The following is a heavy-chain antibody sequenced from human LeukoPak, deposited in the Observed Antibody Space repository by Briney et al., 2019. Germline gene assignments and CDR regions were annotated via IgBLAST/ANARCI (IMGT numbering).Heavy chain of an antibody. D-gene: IGHD5-12*01. J-gene: IGHJ3*01. CDR1: GGSISSTNYY. CDR2: IHSDGTY. Sequence: PSETLSLTCTVSGGSISSTNYYWGWIRQPPGKGLEWIGYIHSDGTYKSNPSLKSRLTLSVDTSRNQFSLRLTSVTTADTAVYYCARAGPRDYSGCDLWGQGKVVTVSS. CDR3: ARAGPRDYSGCDL. V-gene: IGHV4-61*05.